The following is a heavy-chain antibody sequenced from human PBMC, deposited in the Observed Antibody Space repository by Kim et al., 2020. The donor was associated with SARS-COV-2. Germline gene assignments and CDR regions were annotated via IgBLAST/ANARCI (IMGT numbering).Heavy chain of an antibody. V-gene: IGHV4-34*01. J-gene: IGHJ5*02. Sequence: NPSLKSRVTISVDTSKNQFSLKLSSVTAADTAVYYCARSRGVTDNWFDPWGQGTLVTVSS. CDR3: ARSRGVTDNWFDP. D-gene: IGHD3-10*01.